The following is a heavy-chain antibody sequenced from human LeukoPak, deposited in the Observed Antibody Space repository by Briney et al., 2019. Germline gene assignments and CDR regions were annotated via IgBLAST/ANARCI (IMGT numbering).Heavy chain of an antibody. D-gene: IGHD3-9*01. CDR2: VSYHGSNK. J-gene: IGHJ6*02. CDR3: AKEGGYDILTGYYPYYYYGMDV. V-gene: IGHV3-30*18. CDR1: GFTFSSYG. Sequence: GGSLRLSCAASGFTFSSYGMRWVRQGPGKGLEWVAVVSYHGSNKYYADSVKGRFTISRDNSKNTLYLQMNSLRAEDTAVYYCAKEGGYDILTGYYPYYYYGMDVWGQGTTVTVSS.